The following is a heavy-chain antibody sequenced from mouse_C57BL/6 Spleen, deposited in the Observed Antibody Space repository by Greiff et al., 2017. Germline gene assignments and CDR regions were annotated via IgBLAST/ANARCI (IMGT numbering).Heavy chain of an antibody. D-gene: IGHD2-12*01. CDR3: ARGFYDAEAMDY. J-gene: IGHJ4*01. Sequence: DVHLVESGGGLVKPGGSLKLSCAASGFTFSDYGMHWVRQAPEKGLEWVAYISSGSSTIYYADTVKGRFTISRDNAKNTLFLQMTSLRSEDTAMYYCARGFYDAEAMDYWGQGTSVTVSS. CDR2: ISSGSSTI. CDR1: GFTFSDYG. V-gene: IGHV5-17*01.